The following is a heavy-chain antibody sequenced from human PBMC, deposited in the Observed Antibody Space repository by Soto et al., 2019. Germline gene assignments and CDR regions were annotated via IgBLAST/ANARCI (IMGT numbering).Heavy chain of an antibody. V-gene: IGHV4-39*01. J-gene: IGHJ4*02. D-gene: IGHD3-10*01. Sequence: DTLSLTCTVSTDSSSFTNSYWGWIRQPPGKGLQWIGSSSYNGGTFYNPSLKERVVISFDTSKKQSSLQVTSVTAADTAVYFCARHRIEVVWRGFDFWGQGSPVTVSS. CDR1: TDSSSFTNSY. CDR2: SSYNGGT. CDR3: ARHRIEVVWRGFDF.